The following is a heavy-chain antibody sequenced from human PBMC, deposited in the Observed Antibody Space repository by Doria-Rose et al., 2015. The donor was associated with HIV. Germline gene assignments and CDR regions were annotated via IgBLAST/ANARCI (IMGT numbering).Heavy chain of an antibody. CDR1: GYAFTSYD. D-gene: IGHD2-15*01. J-gene: IGHJ6*02. CDR3: ARDALGYCSGGSCYYYYYGMDV. CDR2: MNPNSGNT. V-gene: IGHV1-8*02. Sequence: QVQLVQSGAEVKKPGASVKVSCKASGYAFTSYDINWVRQATGQGLEWMGWMNPNSGNTGYVQKFQGRVTMTRDTSISTAYMELSSLRSEDTAVYYCARDALGYCSGGSCYYYYYGMDVWGQGTTVTVSS.